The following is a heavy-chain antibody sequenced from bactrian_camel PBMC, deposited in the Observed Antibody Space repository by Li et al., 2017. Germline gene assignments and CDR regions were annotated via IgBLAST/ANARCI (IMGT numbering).Heavy chain of an antibody. V-gene: IGHV3S1*01. J-gene: IGHJ4*01. CDR2: FYTGGGST. CDR3: AAERSRFYWCRPGTDAGYRH. CDR1: GFTFSSFA. D-gene: IGHD5*01. Sequence: HVQLVESGGGLVQPGGSLRLSCRASGFTFSSFAMSWVRQAPGKGLEWVSSFYTGGGSTFYAGSVKGRFTISRDNAKNTLYLQMNSLKSEDTAVYYRAAERSRFYWCRPGTDAGYRHWGQGTQVTVS.